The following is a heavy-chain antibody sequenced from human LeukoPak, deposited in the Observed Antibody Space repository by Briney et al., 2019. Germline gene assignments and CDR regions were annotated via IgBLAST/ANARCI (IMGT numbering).Heavy chain of an antibody. CDR1: GFTVSYNY. V-gene: IGHV3-66*02. CDR2: IHSVGTT. D-gene: IGHD1-26*01. CDR3: ARDARAPWDGTWYFDL. J-gene: IGHJ2*01. Sequence: GGSLRLSCAASGFTVSYNYMSWVRQAPGKGLGWVSVIHSVGTTSYADSVKGRFTISRDNSKNTLYLQINSLRGDDTAAYYCARDARAPWDGTWYFDLWGRGTLVTVSS.